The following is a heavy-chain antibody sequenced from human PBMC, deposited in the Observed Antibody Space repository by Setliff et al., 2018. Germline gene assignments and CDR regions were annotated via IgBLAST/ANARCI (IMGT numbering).Heavy chain of an antibody. V-gene: IGHV1-18*01. J-gene: IGHJ3*02. CDR1: GYTFTSYG. CDR3: ARDRVWGTLDAFDI. Sequence: GASVKVSCKASGYTFTSYGISWVRQVPGQGLEWVGWITIYNGNTNYAQKFQGRVTMTRDTSISTAYMDLSRLRSDDTAVYYCARDRVWGTLDAFDIWGQGTMVTVSS. CDR2: ITIYNGNT. D-gene: IGHD3-16*01.